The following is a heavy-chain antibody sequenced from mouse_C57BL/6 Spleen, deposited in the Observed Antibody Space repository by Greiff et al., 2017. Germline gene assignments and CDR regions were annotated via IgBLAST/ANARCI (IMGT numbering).Heavy chain of an antibody. Sequence: DVMLVESGGGLVQPGGSMKLSCVASGFTFSNYWMNWVRQSPEKGLEWVAQIRLKSDNYATHYAESVKGRFTISRDDSKSSVYLQMNNLRAEDTGIYYCTAPYYYGSTYFDYWGQGTTLTVSS. CDR2: IRLKSDNYAT. V-gene: IGHV6-3*01. J-gene: IGHJ2*01. CDR3: TAPYYYGSTYFDY. CDR1: GFTFSNYW. D-gene: IGHD1-1*01.